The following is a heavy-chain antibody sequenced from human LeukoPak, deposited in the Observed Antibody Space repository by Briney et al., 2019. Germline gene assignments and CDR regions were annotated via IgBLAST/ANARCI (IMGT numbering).Heavy chain of an antibody. CDR2: IKQDGSEK. V-gene: IGHV3-7*01. CDR1: GFTFSSYW. CDR3: ASQTTVVTPHRFDP. J-gene: IGHJ5*02. Sequence: PGGSLRLSCAASGFTFSSYWMSWVRQAPGKGLEWVANIKQDGSEKYYVDSVKGRFTISRDNAKNSLYLQMNSLRAEDTAVYYCASQTTVVTPHRFDPWGQGTLVTVSS. D-gene: IGHD4-23*01.